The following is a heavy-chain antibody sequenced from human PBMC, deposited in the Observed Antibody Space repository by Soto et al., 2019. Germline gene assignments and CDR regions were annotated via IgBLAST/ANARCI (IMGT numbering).Heavy chain of an antibody. V-gene: IGHV3-23*01. D-gene: IGHD2-2*03. CDR1: GFTFSSYA. J-gene: IGHJ6*02. CDR3: AKDEMDIVVVPAASYYYYYYGMDV. Sequence: GGSLRLSCAASGFTFSSYAMSCVRQAPGKGLEWGSSISGSGGSTYYADSVKGRFTISRDNSKNTLYLQMNSLRAEDTAVYYCAKDEMDIVVVPAASYYYYYYGMDVWGQGTTVTVSS. CDR2: ISGSGGST.